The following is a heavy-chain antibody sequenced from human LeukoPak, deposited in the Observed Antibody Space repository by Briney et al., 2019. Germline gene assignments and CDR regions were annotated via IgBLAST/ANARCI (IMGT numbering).Heavy chain of an antibody. Sequence: GGSLRLSCAASGFTFDDYGMSWVRQGPGKGLEWVSGLNWNGESKAYADSVKGRFTISRDNAKNSLYLQMNSLRDEDTAVYYCARVTVGTIDYWGQGTLVTVSS. CDR1: GFTFDDYG. CDR3: ARVTVGTIDY. V-gene: IGHV3-20*04. D-gene: IGHD4-23*01. CDR2: LNWNGESK. J-gene: IGHJ4*02.